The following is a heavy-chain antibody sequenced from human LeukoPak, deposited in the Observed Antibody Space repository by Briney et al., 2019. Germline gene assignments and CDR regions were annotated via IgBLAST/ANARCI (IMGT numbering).Heavy chain of an antibody. Sequence: ASVKVSCKASGYTFTNYAMNWVRQAPGQGLEWMGWINTNTGNPTYAQGFTGRFVFSLDTSVSTAYLQMSSLRAEDTAVYYCAREGSDWNYYYYMDVWGKGTTVTISS. D-gene: IGHD6-19*01. CDR3: AREGSDWNYYYYMDV. V-gene: IGHV7-4-1*02. J-gene: IGHJ6*03. CDR1: GYTFTNYA. CDR2: INTNTGNP.